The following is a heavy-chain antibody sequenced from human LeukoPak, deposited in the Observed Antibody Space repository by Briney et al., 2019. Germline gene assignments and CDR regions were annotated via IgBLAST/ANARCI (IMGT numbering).Heavy chain of an antibody. CDR2: ISSDGNTE. V-gene: IGHV3-48*03. D-gene: IGHD2-8*01. J-gene: IGHJ4*02. CDR3: ARDSVNGPFVISLDL. CDR1: GFSFSSYP. Sequence: PGRSLRLSCAAAGFSFSSYPMNWVRHAPGKGLEWLSHISSDGNTESYVDAPRGRFTMSRDNAKNSLFLLINSLRVEDTAVYYCARDSVNGPFVISLDLWGQGALVTVSS.